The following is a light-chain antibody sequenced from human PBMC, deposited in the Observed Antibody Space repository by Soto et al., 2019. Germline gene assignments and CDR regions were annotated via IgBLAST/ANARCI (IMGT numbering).Light chain of an antibody. CDR1: TTDVGSYNL. J-gene: IGLJ1*01. CDR2: EVS. V-gene: IGLV2-23*02. CDR3: CSWAGSNTFYF. Sequence: QSVLTQPASVSGSPGQSITISCTGTTTDVGSYNLVSWYQQHPGRAPKLMIYEVSRRPSGVSNSFSGSKSGNTASLTISGLQAEDEADYYCCSWAGSNTFYFFGTGTKVTVL.